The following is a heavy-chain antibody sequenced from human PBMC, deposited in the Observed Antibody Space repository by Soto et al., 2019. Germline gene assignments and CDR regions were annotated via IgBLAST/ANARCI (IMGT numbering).Heavy chain of an antibody. Sequence: QLHLVQSGAVVKKRGASVTVSCSASGYPVTAYYMHWVRQAPGRGLEWMGGINPATGAAKYTQTLQGRVTMTRDTSTSTVFMELCGLASEDTAVFFCARGGGVGVAGSAAFDMWGQGTLVTVSS. V-gene: IGHV1-2*02. CDR2: INPATGAA. CDR3: ARGGGVGVAGSAAFDM. D-gene: IGHD3-3*01. J-gene: IGHJ3*02. CDR1: GYPVTAYY.